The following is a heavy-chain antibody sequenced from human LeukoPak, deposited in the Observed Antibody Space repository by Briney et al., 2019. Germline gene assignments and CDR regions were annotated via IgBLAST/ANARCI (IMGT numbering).Heavy chain of an antibody. CDR1: GFTFSDYY. Sequence: PGGSLRLSCAASGFTFSDYYMSWIRQAPGKGLEWVSYISSSGSTIYYADSVKGRFTISRDNSKNTLYLQMNSLRAEDTAVYYCARRAGAYSHPYDYWGQGTLVTVSS. V-gene: IGHV3-11*01. J-gene: IGHJ4*02. CDR2: ISSSGSTI. D-gene: IGHD4/OR15-4a*01. CDR3: ARRAGAYSHPYDY.